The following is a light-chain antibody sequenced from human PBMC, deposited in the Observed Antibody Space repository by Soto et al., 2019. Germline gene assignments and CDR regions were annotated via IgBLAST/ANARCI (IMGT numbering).Light chain of an antibody. CDR3: QQRTNWRIT. Sequence: EIVLTQSPGTLSLSPGERSTLSFSASQSVTSNYLAWYQQKPGQAPRLLIYGASSRATGIPDRFSGSGSGTDFTLTISSLEPEDFAVYYCQQRTNWRITFGQGTRLEIK. V-gene: IGKV3D-20*02. CDR2: GAS. CDR1: QSVTSNY. J-gene: IGKJ5*01.